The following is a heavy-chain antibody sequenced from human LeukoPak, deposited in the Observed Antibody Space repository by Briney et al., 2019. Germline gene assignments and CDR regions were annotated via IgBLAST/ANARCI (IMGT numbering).Heavy chain of an antibody. CDR1: GFTFSEFTFSNAW. D-gene: IGHD2-2*01. CDR2: FKSKTDGGAT. V-gene: IGHV3-15*01. Sequence: GGSLRLSCVASGFTFSEFTFSNAWMSWVRQAPRKGLEWVGRFKSKTDGGATDYAAPVKGRFTISRDVSKTTLFLQMNSLKTEDTAVYYCTADNCGSTSCYAHYWGQGTLVTVSS. J-gene: IGHJ4*02. CDR3: TADNCGSTSCYAHY.